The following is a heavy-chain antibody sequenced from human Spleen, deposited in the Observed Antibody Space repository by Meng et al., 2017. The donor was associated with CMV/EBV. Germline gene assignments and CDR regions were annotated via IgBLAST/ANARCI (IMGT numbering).Heavy chain of an antibody. CDR2: MYYTGST. CDR1: GGSISGYY. J-gene: IGHJ6*02. CDR3: ASHGDYYYYYGMDV. Sequence: SETLSLTCTVSGGSISGYYWSWIRQPPGKRLEWIANMYYTGSTNYNPSLKSRVTISTDTSKNQFSLKLSSVTAADTAVYYCASHGDYYYYYGMDVWGQGTTVTVSS. D-gene: IGHD3-3*01. V-gene: IGHV4-59*01.